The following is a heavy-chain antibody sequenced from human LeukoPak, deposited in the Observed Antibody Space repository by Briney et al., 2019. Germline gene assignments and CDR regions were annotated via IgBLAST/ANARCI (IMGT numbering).Heavy chain of an antibody. CDR3: ARESWYCSSTSCYTNGFDY. J-gene: IGHJ4*02. Sequence: GGSLRLSCAASGFTFSSYAMHWVRQAPGKGLEWVAVISYDGSNKYYADSVKGRFTISRDNSKNTLYLQMSSLGAEDTAVYYCARESWYCSSTSCYTNGFDYWGQGTLVTVSS. CDR2: ISYDGSNK. D-gene: IGHD2-2*02. V-gene: IGHV3-30-3*01. CDR1: GFTFSSYA.